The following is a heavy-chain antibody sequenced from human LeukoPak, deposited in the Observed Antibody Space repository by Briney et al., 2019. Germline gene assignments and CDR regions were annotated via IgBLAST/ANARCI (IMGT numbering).Heavy chain of an antibody. V-gene: IGHV1-46*01. J-gene: IGHJ6*02. D-gene: IGHD3-3*01. Sequence: ASVKVSCKASGYTFTSYYMHWVRQAPGQGLEWMGIINPGGGSTSYAQKFQGRVTITADESTSTAYMELSSLRSEDTAVYYCARDNFWSGEKYYYYGMDVWGQGTTVTVSS. CDR1: GYTFTSYY. CDR3: ARDNFWSGEKYYYYGMDV. CDR2: INPGGGST.